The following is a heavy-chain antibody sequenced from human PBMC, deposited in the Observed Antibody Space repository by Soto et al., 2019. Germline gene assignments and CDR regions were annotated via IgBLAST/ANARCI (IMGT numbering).Heavy chain of an antibody. D-gene: IGHD3-9*01. V-gene: IGHV4-31*03. Sequence: QVQLQESGPGLVKPSQTLSLTCTVSGGSISNGGYYWSWIRQHPGKGLEWIGYIYYSGSTYYNPSLKSRVTISVDTSKSQFSLKLSSVTAADTAVYYCASSDILTGYLDYWGQGTLVTVSS. CDR3: ASSDILTGYLDY. CDR1: GGSISNGGYY. J-gene: IGHJ4*02. CDR2: IYYSGST.